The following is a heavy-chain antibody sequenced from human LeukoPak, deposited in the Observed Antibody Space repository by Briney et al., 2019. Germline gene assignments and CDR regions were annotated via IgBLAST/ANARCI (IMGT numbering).Heavy chain of an antibody. J-gene: IGHJ1*01. V-gene: IGHV3-30*18. D-gene: IGHD2-15*01. Sequence: GGSLRLSCAASGFTFSNYGMHWVRQAPGKGLEWVAVISYDGSNKYYVDSVRGRFTISRDNSKNTLCLQMNSLRAEDTAVYYCAKESCSGGSCSSEYFQHWGQGTLVTVSS. CDR2: ISYDGSNK. CDR3: AKESCSGGSCSSEYFQH. CDR1: GFTFSNYG.